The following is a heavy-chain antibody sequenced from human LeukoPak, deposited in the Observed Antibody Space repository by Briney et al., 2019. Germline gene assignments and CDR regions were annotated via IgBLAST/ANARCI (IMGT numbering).Heavy chain of an antibody. Sequence: GASVKVSCKASGGTFSSYAISWVRQAPGQGLEWMGGIIPIFGTANYAQKFQGRVTITADKSTSTAYMELSSLRSEDTAVYYCARAPGPSDYVWGSYRYNDGSMDVWGKGTTVTVSS. V-gene: IGHV1-69*06. CDR3: ARAPGPSDYVWGSYRYNDGSMDV. CDR2: IIPIFGTA. CDR1: GGTFSSYA. D-gene: IGHD3-16*02. J-gene: IGHJ6*03.